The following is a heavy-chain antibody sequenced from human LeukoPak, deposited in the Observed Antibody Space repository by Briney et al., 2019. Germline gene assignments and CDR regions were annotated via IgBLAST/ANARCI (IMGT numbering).Heavy chain of an antibody. J-gene: IGHJ5*02. V-gene: IGHV1-18*01. Sequence: ASVKVSCKASGYTFTSYGISWVRQAPGQGLEWTGWISAYNGNTNYAQKLQGRVTMTTDTSTSTAYMELRSLRSDDTAVYYCARDHYYDSSGYPKYNWFDPWGQGTLVTISS. CDR1: GYTFTSYG. D-gene: IGHD3-22*01. CDR2: ISAYNGNT. CDR3: ARDHYYDSSGYPKYNWFDP.